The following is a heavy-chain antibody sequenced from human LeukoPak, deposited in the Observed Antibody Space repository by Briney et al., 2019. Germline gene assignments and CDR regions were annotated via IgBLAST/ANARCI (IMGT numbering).Heavy chain of an antibody. Sequence: GGSLRLSCAASGFTFSNYGMSWVRQAPGKGLEWVAGISGSGGSTNYADSVKGRFTISRDNPKNTLYLQMNSLRAEDTAVYFCAKRGVAIRVILVGFHKEAYYFDSWGQGALVTVSS. CDR3: AKRGVAIRVILVGFHKEAYYFDS. J-gene: IGHJ4*02. CDR2: ISGSGGST. D-gene: IGHD3-22*01. V-gene: IGHV3-23*01. CDR1: GFTFSNYG.